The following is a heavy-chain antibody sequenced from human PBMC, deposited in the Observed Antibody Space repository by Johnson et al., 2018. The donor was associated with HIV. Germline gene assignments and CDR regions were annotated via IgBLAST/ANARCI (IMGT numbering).Heavy chain of an antibody. CDR3: AKDRTCFDAFDI. CDR1: GFTFSSYA. D-gene: IGHD1-1*01. Sequence: QVQLVESGGGVAQPGRSLRLSCAASGFTFSSYAMHWVRQAPDKGLEWVAVISYDGSNKYYADSVKGRFTISRDNSKNTLYLQMNSLRAEDTAVYYCAKDRTCFDAFDIWGQGTMVTVS. J-gene: IGHJ3*02. CDR2: ISYDGSNK. V-gene: IGHV3-30-3*01.